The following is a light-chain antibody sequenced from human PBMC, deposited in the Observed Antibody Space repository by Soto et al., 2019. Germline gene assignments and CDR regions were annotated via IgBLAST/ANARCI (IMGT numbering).Light chain of an antibody. Sequence: DIQLTQSPSTLSASVGDRVTITCRASQSVTDWLAWYQQKPGKAHKLLIYDASSLQSGVPSRFSGSGSGTEFSLTISSLQPDDFATYYCQQYYRSCTFGQGTKVEIK. CDR2: DAS. CDR3: QQYYRSCT. J-gene: IGKJ2*02. V-gene: IGKV1-5*01. CDR1: QSVTDW.